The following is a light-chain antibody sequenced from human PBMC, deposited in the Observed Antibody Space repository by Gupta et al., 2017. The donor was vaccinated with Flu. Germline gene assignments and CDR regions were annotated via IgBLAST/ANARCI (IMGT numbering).Light chain of an antibody. CDR2: DVS. CDR1: SSDVGGYDY. J-gene: IGLJ2*01. CDR3: SSYSRSSTLIL. V-gene: IGLV2-14*03. Sequence: GTSSDVGGYDYVSWFQQHPGKVPKLMIYDVSIRPSGISNCFSGSKSGNTASLTISGLQPEDEADYYCSSYSRSSTLILFGGGTKLTVL.